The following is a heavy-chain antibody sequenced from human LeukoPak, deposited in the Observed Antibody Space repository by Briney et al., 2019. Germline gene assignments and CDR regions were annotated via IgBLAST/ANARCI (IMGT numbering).Heavy chain of an antibody. Sequence: PGGSPRLSCAASGFTFSSYSMNWVRQAPGKGLEWVSYISSSSSTIYYADSVKGRFTISRDNAKNSLYLQMNSLRAEDTAVYYCASTPPDIVVVPAAIDYYYYYYMDVWGKGTTVTVSS. J-gene: IGHJ6*03. V-gene: IGHV3-48*01. D-gene: IGHD2-2*01. CDR3: ASTPPDIVVVPAAIDYYYYYYMDV. CDR2: ISSSSSTI. CDR1: GFTFSSYS.